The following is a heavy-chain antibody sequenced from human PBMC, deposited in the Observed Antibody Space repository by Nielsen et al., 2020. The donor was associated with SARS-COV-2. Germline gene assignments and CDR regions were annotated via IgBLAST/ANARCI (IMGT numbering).Heavy chain of an antibody. D-gene: IGHD6-19*01. J-gene: IGHJ3*02. Sequence: GESLKISCAASGFTFSSYSMNWVRQAPGKGLEWVSYISSSSSTINYADSVKGRFTISRDNAKNSLYLQMNSLRVEDTAVYYCARVDTSGWDAFDMWGQGTMVIVSS. V-gene: IGHV3-48*04. CDR3: ARVDTSGWDAFDM. CDR1: GFTFSSYS. CDR2: ISSSSSTI.